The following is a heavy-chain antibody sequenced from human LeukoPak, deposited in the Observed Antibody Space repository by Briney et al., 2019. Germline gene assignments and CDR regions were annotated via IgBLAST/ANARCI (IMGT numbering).Heavy chain of an antibody. V-gene: IGHV4-34*01. J-gene: IGHJ4*02. CDR1: GGSFSGYY. CDR2: INHSGST. CDR3: ARYCGDDYPGHDYFDY. D-gene: IGHD2-21*02. Sequence: SETLSLTCAVYGGSFSGYYWSWIRQPPGKGLEWIGEINHSGSTNYNPSLKSRVTISVDTSKNQFSLKLSSVTAADTAVYYCARYCGDDYPGHDYFDYWGQGTLVTVSS.